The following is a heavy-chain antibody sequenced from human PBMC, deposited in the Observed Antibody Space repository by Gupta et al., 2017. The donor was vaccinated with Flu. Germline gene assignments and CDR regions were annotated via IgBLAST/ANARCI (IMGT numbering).Heavy chain of an antibody. CDR1: GFSLNTPGLG. J-gene: IGHJ5*02. CDR3: AHASVYCGGISCYLNWFDP. V-gene: IGHV2-5*02. CDR2: IYWDDDK. Sequence: QITLKESGPTLVKPTQTLTLTCTFSGFSLNTPGLGVGWIRQPPGKALEWLALIYWDDDKRYSPSLKTRLTITKDTPRNQVVLTMTDMDPVDTATYYCAHASVYCGGISCYLNWFDPWGQGTLVTGSA. D-gene: IGHD2-21*01.